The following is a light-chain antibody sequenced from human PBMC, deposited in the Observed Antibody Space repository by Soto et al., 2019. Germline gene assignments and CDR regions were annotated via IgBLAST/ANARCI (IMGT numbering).Light chain of an antibody. Sequence: SVLTQPPSVFGAPGQRGTISCTGSSSNIGAGYDVHWEQQLLGRAPKLLIYGNSNHPSGVPDRFSGSKSGTSASLAITGRQAEDEAGYSCPSYDSSLSGYVFGTGTKVTV. V-gene: IGLV1-40*01. CDR3: PSYDSSLSGYV. CDR1: SSNIGAGYD. J-gene: IGLJ1*01. CDR2: GNS.